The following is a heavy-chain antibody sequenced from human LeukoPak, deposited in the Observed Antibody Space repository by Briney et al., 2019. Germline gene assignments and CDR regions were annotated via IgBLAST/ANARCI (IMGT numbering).Heavy chain of an antibody. CDR3: ARSIRITMVRGAFDY. J-gene: IGHJ4*02. D-gene: IGHD3-10*01. CDR1: GYTFTGYY. Sequence: ASVKVSCKASGYTFTGYYMHWVRQAPGQGLEWMGWINPNSGGTNYAQKFQGRVTMTRDTSISTAYMELSRLRSDDTAVYYCARSIRITMVRGAFDYWGQGTLVTVSS. CDR2: INPNSGGT. V-gene: IGHV1-2*02.